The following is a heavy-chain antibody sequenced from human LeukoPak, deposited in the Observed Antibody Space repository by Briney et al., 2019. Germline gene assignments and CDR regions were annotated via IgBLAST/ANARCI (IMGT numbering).Heavy chain of an antibody. J-gene: IGHJ4*02. CDR3: ARDLFRRGGY. D-gene: IGHD3-10*01. V-gene: IGHV1-2*06. Sequence: ASVKVSCKASGYTFTSYGISWVRQAPGQGLEWMGRINPNSGGTNYAQKFQGRVTMTRDTSISTAYMELSRLRSDDTAVYYCARDLFRRGGYWGQGTLVTVSS. CDR2: INPNSGGT. CDR1: GYTFTSYG.